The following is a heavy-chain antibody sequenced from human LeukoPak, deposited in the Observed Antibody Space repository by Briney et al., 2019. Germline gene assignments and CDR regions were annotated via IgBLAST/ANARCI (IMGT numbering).Heavy chain of an antibody. J-gene: IGHJ6*03. V-gene: IGHV1-69*05. CDR3: ASRVAGENSDYYYYMDV. D-gene: IGHD6-19*01. Sequence: RWASVKVSCKASGGTFSSYAISWVRQAPGQGLEWMGGIIPIFGTANYAQKFQGRVTITTDESTSTAYMELSSLRSEDTAVYYCASRVAGENSDYYYYMDVWGKGTTVTVSS. CDR2: IIPIFGTA. CDR1: GGTFSSYA.